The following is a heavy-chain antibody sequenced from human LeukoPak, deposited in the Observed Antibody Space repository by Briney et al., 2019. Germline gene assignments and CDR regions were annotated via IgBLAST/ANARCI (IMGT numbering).Heavy chain of an antibody. CDR2: IIPIFGTA. D-gene: IGHD3-3*02. J-gene: IGHJ4*02. CDR3: PRGAILEWLPLSDSSRYYFDY. V-gene: IGHV1-69*05. CDR1: GGTFSNYA. Sequence: SVKVSCKSSGGTFSNYASSWVRQPPGQGLEWMGRIIPIFGTANKAQKFQGRVTITMDESTHTHYIDVSNLRSKDAAGCYCPRGAILEWLPLSDSSRYYFDYWGQGTLVTVSS.